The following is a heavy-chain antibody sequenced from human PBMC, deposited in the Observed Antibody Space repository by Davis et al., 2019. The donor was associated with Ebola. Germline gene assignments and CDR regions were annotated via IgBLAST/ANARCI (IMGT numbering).Heavy chain of an antibody. Sequence: GGSLRLSCAASGFTFGVPPMHRVCHASGVGLDCVGRIRSKANSYATAYSASVKGRFTISRDDSKNTAYLQMNSLKTEDTAVYDCTGQVGPFDYWGQGTLVTVSS. CDR1: GFTFGVPP. D-gene: IGHD3-16*01. CDR3: TGQVGPFDY. CDR2: IRSKANSYAT. V-gene: IGHV3-73*01. J-gene: IGHJ4*02.